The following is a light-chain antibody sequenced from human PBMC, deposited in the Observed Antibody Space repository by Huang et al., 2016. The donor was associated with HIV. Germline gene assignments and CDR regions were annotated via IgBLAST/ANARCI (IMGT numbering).Light chain of an antibody. CDR1: QSVSSN. Sequence: EIVMTQSPATLSVSPGERAILSCRASQSVSSNIAWYQQKPGQSPRLLIYGASTRATGIPARFSGSGSGTEFTLTITSLQSEDFAVYYCQQHNDWPPWTFGQGTKVEIK. CDR3: QQHNDWPPWT. J-gene: IGKJ1*01. V-gene: IGKV3-15*01. CDR2: GAS.